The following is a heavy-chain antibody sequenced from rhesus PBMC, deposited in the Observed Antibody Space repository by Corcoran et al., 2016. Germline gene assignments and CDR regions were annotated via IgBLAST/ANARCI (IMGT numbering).Heavy chain of an antibody. CDR2: ISWSGGST. V-gene: IGHV3-201*01. Sequence: EVQLVESGGGVVQPGGSLRLSWAASGFTFDDYAMHWVRQAPGKGLEWVSGISWSGGSTYYADSVKGQFTISRDNAKNSLYLQMGSLRAEDTALYYCARVASNYGYFDYWGQGVLVTVSS. CDR3: ARVASNYGYFDY. D-gene: IGHD4-23*01. CDR1: GFTFDDYA. J-gene: IGHJ4*01.